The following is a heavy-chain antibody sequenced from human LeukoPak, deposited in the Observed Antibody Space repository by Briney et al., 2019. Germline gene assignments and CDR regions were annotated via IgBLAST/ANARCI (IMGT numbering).Heavy chain of an antibody. CDR3: ARGPRFDP. V-gene: IGHV1-8*01. Sequence: ASVKVSCKASGYTFTIYEFNWVRQAPGQGLEWLGYISPDTGNTGYAQKYQGRVTMTRDTSISTAYMELSSLTSEDTAVYYCARGPRFDPWGQGTLVTVSS. CDR1: GYTFTIYE. CDR2: ISPDTGNT. J-gene: IGHJ5*02.